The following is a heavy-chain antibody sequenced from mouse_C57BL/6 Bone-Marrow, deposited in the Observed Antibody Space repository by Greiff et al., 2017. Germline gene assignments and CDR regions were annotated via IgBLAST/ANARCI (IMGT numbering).Heavy chain of an antibody. CDR1: GYTFTSYW. V-gene: IGHV1-69*01. CDR2: IDPSDSYT. Sequence: QVQLQQPGAELVMPGASVKLSCKASGYTFTSYWMHWVKQRPGQGLEWIGEIDPSDSYTNYNQKFKGKSTLTVDKSSSTAYMQLSSLTSEDSAVYYWAREGLFLDYAMDYWGQGTSVTVSS. D-gene: IGHD1-1*02. J-gene: IGHJ4*01. CDR3: AREGLFLDYAMDY.